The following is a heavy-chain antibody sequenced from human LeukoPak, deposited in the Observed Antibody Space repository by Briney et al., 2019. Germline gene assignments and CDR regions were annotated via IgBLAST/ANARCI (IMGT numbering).Heavy chain of an antibody. V-gene: IGHV1-69*01. CDR2: VIPIFGTA. CDR1: GGTFSSYA. CDR3: ARVGDYGDYFDY. Sequence: SVKVSCKASGGTFSSYAISWVRQAPGQGLEWMGGVIPIFGTANYAQKFQGRVTITADESTSTAYMELSSLRSEDTAVYYCARVGDYGDYFDYWGQGTLVTVSS. D-gene: IGHD4-17*01. J-gene: IGHJ4*02.